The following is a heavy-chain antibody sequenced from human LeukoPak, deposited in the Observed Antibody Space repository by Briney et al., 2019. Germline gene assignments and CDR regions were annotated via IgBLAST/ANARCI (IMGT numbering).Heavy chain of an antibody. V-gene: IGHV3-21*01. D-gene: IGHD3-10*01. CDR1: GFTFSSYE. CDR3: AELGITMIGGV. J-gene: IGHJ6*04. CDR2: ISSSSSYI. Sequence: GGSLRLSCAASGFTFSSYEMNWVRQAPGKGLEWVSFISSSSSYIYYADSVKGRFTISRDNAKNSVDLQMNSLRAEDTAVYYCAELGITMIGGVWGKGTTVTISS.